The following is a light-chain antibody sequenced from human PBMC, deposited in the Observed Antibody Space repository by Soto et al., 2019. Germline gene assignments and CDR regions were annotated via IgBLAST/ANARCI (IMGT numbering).Light chain of an antibody. J-gene: IGKJ2*01. CDR3: QQSFSSLMYT. Sequence: DVQMTQSPSSLSASVGDRVTITCRASQSISWYLNWYQHKPGKPPKLLIYAASSLQSGVPSRFSGSGSGTHFTLTISSLQPEDFATYYCQQSFSSLMYTFGQGTRLEIK. CDR2: AAS. CDR1: QSISWY. V-gene: IGKV1-39*01.